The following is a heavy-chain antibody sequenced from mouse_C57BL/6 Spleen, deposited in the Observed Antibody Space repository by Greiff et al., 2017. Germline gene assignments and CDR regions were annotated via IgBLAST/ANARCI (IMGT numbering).Heavy chain of an antibody. CDR1: GFTFSDYG. J-gene: IGHJ3*01. D-gene: IGHD2-3*01. V-gene: IGHV5-17*01. CDR2: ISSGSSTI. CDR3: ARHDGYLAWFAY. Sequence: DVKLVESGGGLVKPGGSLKLYCAASGFTFSDYGMHWVRQAPEKGLEWVAYISSGSSTIYYADTVKGRFTISRDNAKNTLFLQMTSLRSEDTAMYYCARHDGYLAWFAYWGQGTLVTVSA.